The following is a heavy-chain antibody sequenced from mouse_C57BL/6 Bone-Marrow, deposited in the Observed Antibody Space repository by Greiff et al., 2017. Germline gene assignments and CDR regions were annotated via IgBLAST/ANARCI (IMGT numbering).Heavy chain of an antibody. D-gene: IGHD2-4*01. CDR2: IYYSGTI. CDR3: ARDGSPYYCDCGYFDY. Sequence: EVKLMESGPGLVKPSQTVFLTCTVTGISITTGTYRWSWIRQFPGNKLEWIGYIYYSGTITYNPSLTSRTSITRDTPKNQFFLEVNSLTAEDTATYYCARDGSPYYCDCGYFDYWGQGTTLTVSS. V-gene: IGHV3-5*01. CDR1: GISITTGTYR. J-gene: IGHJ2*01.